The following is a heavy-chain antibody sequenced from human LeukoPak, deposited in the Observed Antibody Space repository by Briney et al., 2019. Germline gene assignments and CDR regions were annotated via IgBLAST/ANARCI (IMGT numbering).Heavy chain of an antibody. D-gene: IGHD3-10*01. CDR1: GFTFSSYG. J-gene: IGHJ2*01. CDR3: AKGTYYYGSTESTGSWYFDL. CDR2: ISYDGSNK. Sequence: GGSLRLSCAASGFTFSSYGMHWVRQAPGKGLEWVAVISYDGSNKYYADSVKGRFTISGDNSKNTLYLQMNSLRAEDTAVYYCAKGTYYYGSTESTGSWYFDLWGRGTLVTVSS. V-gene: IGHV3-30*18.